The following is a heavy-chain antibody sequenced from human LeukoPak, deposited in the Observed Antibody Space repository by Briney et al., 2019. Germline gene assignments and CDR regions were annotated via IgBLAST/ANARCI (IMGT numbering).Heavy chain of an antibody. CDR2: INPSGGST. CDR3: ARDAVAVAGTPHFDY. J-gene: IGHJ4*02. D-gene: IGHD6-19*01. CDR1: GYTFTSYY. Sequence: ASVKVSCKASGYTFTSYYMHWVRQAPGQGLEWMGIINPSGGSTSYAQKFQGRVTMTRDTSTSTVYMELSSLRSEDTAVYYCARDAVAVAGTPHFDYWGQGTLVTVSS. V-gene: IGHV1-46*01.